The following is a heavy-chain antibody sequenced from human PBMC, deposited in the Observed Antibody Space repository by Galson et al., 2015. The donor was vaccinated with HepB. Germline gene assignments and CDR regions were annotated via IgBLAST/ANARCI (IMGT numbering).Heavy chain of an antibody. CDR3: ARDAPIRRNLFDY. CDR2: ISYDGSNK. CDR1: GFTFSSYA. Sequence: SLRLSCAASGFTFSSYAMHWVRQAPGKGLEWVAVISYDGSNKYYADSVKGRFTISRDNSENTLFLQMNSLRPEDTALYYCARDAPIRRNLFDYWGQGTLVTVSS. D-gene: IGHD3-3*01. J-gene: IGHJ4*02. V-gene: IGHV3-30-3*01.